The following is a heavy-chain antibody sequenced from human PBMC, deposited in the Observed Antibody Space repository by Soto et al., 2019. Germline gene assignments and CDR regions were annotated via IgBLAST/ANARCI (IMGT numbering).Heavy chain of an antibody. J-gene: IGHJ6*02. V-gene: IGHV4-39*01. D-gene: IGHD3-10*01. CDR3: TRRRFGVRGVTTMDV. CDR1: GGSIGGSNYF. Sequence: PETLSLTCTLAGGSIGGSNYFWGGIRQSPGTGLEWLGTIYSGGSTYYNPSLKSRITMSLDTSKNQFSLNLGSVTAADTAVYYCTRRRFGVRGVTTMDVWGPGNTVTVSS. CDR2: IYSGGST.